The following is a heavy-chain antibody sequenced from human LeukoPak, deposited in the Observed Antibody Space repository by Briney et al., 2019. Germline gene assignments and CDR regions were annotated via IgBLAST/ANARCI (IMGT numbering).Heavy chain of an antibody. V-gene: IGHV3-23*01. CDR1: GFTFSSYA. CDR3: AREPRSANWFDP. Sequence: GSLRLSCAASGFTFSSYAMSWVRQAPGKGLEWVSAISGSGGSTYYADSVKGRFTISRDNAKNSLYLQMNSLRAEDTAVYYCAREPRSANWFDPWGQGTLVPVSS. J-gene: IGHJ5*02. CDR2: ISGSGGST.